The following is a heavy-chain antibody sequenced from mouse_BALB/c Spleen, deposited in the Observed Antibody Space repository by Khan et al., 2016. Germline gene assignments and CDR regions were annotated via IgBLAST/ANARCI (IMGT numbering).Heavy chain of an antibody. V-gene: IGHV14-1*02. CDR1: GFNIKDYY. J-gene: IGHJ3*01. CDR3: ALDGSWVAY. Sequence: VQLQQSGAELVRPGALVKLSCKASGFNIKDYYMHWVKQRPEQGLEWIGWIDPENGNTIYDPKFQGKASITADTSSNTAYLQLSSLTSEDTAVYYGALDGSWVAYWGQGTLVTVSA. D-gene: IGHD2-3*01. CDR2: IDPENGNT.